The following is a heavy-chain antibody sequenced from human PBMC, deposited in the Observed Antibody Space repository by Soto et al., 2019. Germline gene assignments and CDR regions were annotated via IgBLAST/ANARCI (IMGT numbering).Heavy chain of an antibody. D-gene: IGHD6-19*01. V-gene: IGHV4-31*03. CDR3: ARGPQWLEPSPLDF. J-gene: IGHJ4*02. Sequence: SETLSLTCSVSGGSISSGGYYRSWVRQHPGKGLEWIGYIYFTGSTHYNPSLESRVTISIDTSKNQFSLRLNSVTAADTAVYYCARGPQWLEPSPLDFWGQGTRVTVSS. CDR1: GGSISSGGYY. CDR2: IYFTGST.